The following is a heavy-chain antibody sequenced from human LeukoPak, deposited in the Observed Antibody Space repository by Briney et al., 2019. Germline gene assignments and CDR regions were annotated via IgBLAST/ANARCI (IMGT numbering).Heavy chain of an antibody. Sequence: PGGSLRLSCAASGFALSSYEMNWVRQAPGKGLEWVSYITSSGSTTYYADSVKGRFTISRDNAKNSLYLQMNSLRVEDTAVYCCARDPSGRGYGDAWGQGTLVTVSS. V-gene: IGHV3-48*03. CDR2: ITSSGSTT. CDR1: GFALSSYE. D-gene: IGHD5-12*01. CDR3: ARDPSGRGYGDA. J-gene: IGHJ5*02.